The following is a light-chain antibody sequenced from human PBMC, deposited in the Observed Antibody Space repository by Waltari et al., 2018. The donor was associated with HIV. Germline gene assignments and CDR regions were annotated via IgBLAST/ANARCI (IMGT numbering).Light chain of an antibody. CDR1: QSLLHNNGNNY. CDR2: LAS. CDR3: LQSLHTPRFS. J-gene: IGKJ3*01. V-gene: IGKV2-28*01. Sequence: DIVLTQSPLSLPVAPGASASISCRASQSLLHNNGNNYLDWYVQKPGQSPQLLIYLASHRTSGVPERFSGSGSGTNFTMKITRVEAEDVGTYYCLQSLHTPRFSFGPGTKVDI.